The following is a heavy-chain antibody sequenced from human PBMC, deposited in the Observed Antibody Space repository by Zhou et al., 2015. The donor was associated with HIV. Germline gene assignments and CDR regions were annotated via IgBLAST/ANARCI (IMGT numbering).Heavy chain of an antibody. CDR2: INPNSGGT. CDR3: ARGYCSSTSCHKEKDAFDI. Sequence: QVQLVQSGAEVKKPGASVKVSCKASGYTFTGYYMHWVRQAPGQGLEWMGWINPNSGGTNYAQKFQGWVTMTRDTSISTAYMELSRLRSDDTAVYYCARGYCSSTSCHKEKDAFDIWGPRDNGHRLF. J-gene: IGHJ3*02. V-gene: IGHV1-2*04. D-gene: IGHD2-2*01. CDR1: GYTFTGYY.